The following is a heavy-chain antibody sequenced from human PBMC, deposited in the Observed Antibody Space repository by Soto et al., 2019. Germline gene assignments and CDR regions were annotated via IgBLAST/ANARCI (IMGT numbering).Heavy chain of an antibody. D-gene: IGHD2-15*01. Sequence: SETLSLTCAVYGGSFSGYYWSWIRQPPGKGLEWIGEINHSGSTNYNPSLKSRVTISVDTSKNQFSLKLSSVTAADTAVYYCARGPPIGYCSGGSCYGWFDPWGQGTLVTVSS. CDR2: INHSGST. J-gene: IGHJ5*02. V-gene: IGHV4-34*01. CDR1: GGSFSGYY. CDR3: ARGPPIGYCSGGSCYGWFDP.